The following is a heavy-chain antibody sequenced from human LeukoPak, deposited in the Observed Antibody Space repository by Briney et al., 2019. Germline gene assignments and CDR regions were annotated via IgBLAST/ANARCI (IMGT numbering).Heavy chain of an antibody. CDR3: ARLKYSSGVDY. V-gene: IGHV4-4*07. Sequence: SETLSLTCTVSGDSISSYYWSWVRQPAGKGLEWIGRIHPSGSTNYNPSLKSRVTLSVDTSKNQFSLKLSSVTAADTAVYYCARLKYSSGVDYWGQGTLVTVSS. J-gene: IGHJ4*02. CDR2: IHPSGST. D-gene: IGHD6-19*01. CDR1: GDSISSYY.